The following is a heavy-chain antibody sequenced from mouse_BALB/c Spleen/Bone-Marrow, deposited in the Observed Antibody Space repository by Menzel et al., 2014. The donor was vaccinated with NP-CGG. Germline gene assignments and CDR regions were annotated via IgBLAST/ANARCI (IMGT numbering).Heavy chain of an antibody. CDR3: ARDSFLITRALDY. V-gene: IGHV2-6-7*01. CDR1: GFSLTGYG. Sequence: VQVVESGPGLVAPSQSLSITCTVPGFSLTGYGVSWVRQSPGKGLEWLGMIWGDGSTDYNSALKSRLSISKDNSKSQVFLKMNSLQTDDTARYYCARDSFLITRALDYWGQGASVTVSS. D-gene: IGHD2-4*01. CDR2: IWGDGST. J-gene: IGHJ4*01.